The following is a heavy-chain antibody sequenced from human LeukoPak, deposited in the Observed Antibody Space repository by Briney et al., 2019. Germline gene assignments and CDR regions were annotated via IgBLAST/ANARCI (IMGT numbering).Heavy chain of an antibody. CDR3: ARRLRDFEELDY. J-gene: IGHJ4*02. CDR1: GGSFSGYY. D-gene: IGHD6-25*01. Sequence: SETLSLTCAVYGGSFSGYYWSWIRQPPGKGLEWIGYIYYSGSTYYNPSLKSRVTISVDTSKNQFSLKLSSVTAADTAVYYCARRLRDFEELDYWGQGTLVTVSS. CDR2: IYYSGST. V-gene: IGHV4-34*01.